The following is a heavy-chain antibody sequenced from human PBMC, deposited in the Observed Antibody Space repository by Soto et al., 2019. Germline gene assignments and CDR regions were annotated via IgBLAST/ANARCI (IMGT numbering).Heavy chain of an antibody. D-gene: IGHD3-10*01. CDR2: INPSGGST. CDR1: GYTFTSYY. V-gene: IGHV1-46*01. J-gene: IGHJ2*01. CDR3: ARPMVRGDWYFDL. Sequence: GASVKVSCKASGYTFTSYYMHWVRQAPGQGLEWMGIINPSGGSTSYAQKFQGRVTMTRDTSTSTVYMELSSLRSEDTAVYYRARPMVRGDWYFDLWGRGTLVTVSS.